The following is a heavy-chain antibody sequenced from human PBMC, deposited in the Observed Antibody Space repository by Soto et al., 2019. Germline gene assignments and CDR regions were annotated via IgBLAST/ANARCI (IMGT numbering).Heavy chain of an antibody. CDR3: ARERGGSYIVGAFDI. D-gene: IGHD1-26*01. V-gene: IGHV1-2*04. CDR1: GYTFTGYY. Sequence: VQLVQSGAEVKKPGASVKVSCKASGYTFTGYYMHWVRQAPGQGLEWMGWINPNSGGTNYAQKFQGWVTMTRDTSISTAYMELSRLRSDDTAVYYCARERGGSYIVGAFDIWGQGTMVTVSS. CDR2: INPNSGGT. J-gene: IGHJ3*02.